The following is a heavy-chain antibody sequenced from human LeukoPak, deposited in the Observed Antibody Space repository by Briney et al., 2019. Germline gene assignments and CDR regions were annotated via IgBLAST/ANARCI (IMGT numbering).Heavy chain of an antibody. CDR3: ARVASGSYTHRKFDY. Sequence: ASVKVSCKASRYTVTSYDINWVRQATGQGLEWMGWMNPNSGNTGYAQKFQGRVTITRNTPISTAYMELSSLRSGDTAVYYCARVASGSYTHRKFDYWGQGTLVTVSS. J-gene: IGHJ4*02. CDR2: MNPNSGNT. CDR1: RYTVTSYD. D-gene: IGHD1-26*01. V-gene: IGHV1-8*03.